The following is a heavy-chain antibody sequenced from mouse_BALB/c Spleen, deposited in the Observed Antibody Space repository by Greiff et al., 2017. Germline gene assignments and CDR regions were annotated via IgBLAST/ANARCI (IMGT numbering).Heavy chain of an antibody. CDR3: ARPDYGNYYAMDY. CDR1: GFTFSSYG. CDR2: ISSGGSYT. J-gene: IGHJ4*01. Sequence: EVQLVESGGDLVKPGGSLKLSCAASGFTFSSYGMSWVRQTPDKRLEWVATISSGGSYTYYPDSVKGRFTISRDNAKNTLYLPMSSLKSEDTAMYYCARPDYGNYYAMDYWGQGTSVTVSS. V-gene: IGHV5-6*01. D-gene: IGHD2-1*01.